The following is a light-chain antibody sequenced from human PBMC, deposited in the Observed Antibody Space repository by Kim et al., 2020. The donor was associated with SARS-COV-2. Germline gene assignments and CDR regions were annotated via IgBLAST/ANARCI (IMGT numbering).Light chain of an antibody. CDR1: SSNIGAVYD. J-gene: IGLJ3*02. V-gene: IGLV1-40*01. Sequence: TISCTGSSSNIGAVYDVHWYQQLPGTAPKLLIYGNSNRPSGVPDRFSGSKSGTSASLAITGLQAEDEADYYCQSYDSSLSGPNWVFGGGTKLTVL. CDR3: QSYDSSLSGPNWV. CDR2: GNS.